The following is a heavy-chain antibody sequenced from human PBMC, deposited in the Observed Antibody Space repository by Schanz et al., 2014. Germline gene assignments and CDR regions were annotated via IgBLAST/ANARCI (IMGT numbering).Heavy chain of an antibody. D-gene: IGHD3-9*01. CDR3: AKVDRTRYYAMDV. CDR1: GYTFTSYD. Sequence: QVQLVQSGAEVKKPGASVRLSCEASGYTFTSYDINWVRQAPGQGLEWMGWMNPNSGNTGYAQKFQGRVTMTADKSTSTVYMEVSGLRSEDTAVYYCAKVDRTRYYAMDVWGQGTTXTVSS. J-gene: IGHJ6*02. CDR2: MNPNSGNT. V-gene: IGHV1-8*02.